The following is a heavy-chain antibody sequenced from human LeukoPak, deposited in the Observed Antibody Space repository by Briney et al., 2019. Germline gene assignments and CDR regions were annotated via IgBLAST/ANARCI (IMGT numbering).Heavy chain of an antibody. CDR1: GFTFSSYA. J-gene: IGHJ4*02. CDR3: ARDLLLWFGELGIDY. V-gene: IGHV3-23*01. CDR2: ISGSGGST. D-gene: IGHD3-10*01. Sequence: GGSLRLSCAASGFTFSSYAMSWVRQAPGKGLEWVSAISGSGGSTYYTDSVEGRFTISRDNSKNTLYLQMNSLRAEDTAVYYCARDLLLWFGELGIDYWGQGTLVTVSS.